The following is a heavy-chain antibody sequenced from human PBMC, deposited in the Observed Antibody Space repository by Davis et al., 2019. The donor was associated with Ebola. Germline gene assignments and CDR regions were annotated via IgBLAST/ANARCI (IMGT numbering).Heavy chain of an antibody. V-gene: IGHV1-18*01. Sequence: AASVKVSCKASGYTFTSYGISWVRQAPGQGLEWMGWISAYNGNTNYAQKLQGRVTMTTDTSTSTAYMELRSLRSDDTAVYYCARDKGRGFNPYFDYWGQGTLVTVSS. CDR3: ARDKGRGFNPYFDY. CDR2: ISAYNGNT. J-gene: IGHJ4*02. CDR1: GYTFTSYG.